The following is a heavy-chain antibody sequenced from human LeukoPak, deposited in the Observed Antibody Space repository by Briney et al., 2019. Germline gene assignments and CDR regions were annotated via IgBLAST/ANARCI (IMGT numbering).Heavy chain of an antibody. J-gene: IGHJ5*02. CDR3: ARGGTSMIVVVDWFDP. Sequence: SETLSLTCTVSGDSISSGTYYWSWIRHLPGKGLEWIGYTYHSGNTNYNPSLKSPLTISVDTSQNHFALNLSSVTAPDPAVYYSARGGTSMIVVVDWFDPWGQGTLVTVSS. V-gene: IGHV4-31*01. D-gene: IGHD3-22*01. CDR2: TYHSGNT. CDR1: GDSISSGTYY.